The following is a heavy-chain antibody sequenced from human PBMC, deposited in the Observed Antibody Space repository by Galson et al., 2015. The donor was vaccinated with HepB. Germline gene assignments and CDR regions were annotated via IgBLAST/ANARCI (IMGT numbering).Heavy chain of an antibody. D-gene: IGHD3-22*01. J-gene: IGHJ4*02. CDR2: ISYDGSNK. V-gene: IGHV3-30-3*01. CDR1: GFTFSSYA. CDR3: ARTPSKVVHPSGWDRGQYYFDY. Sequence: SLRLSCAASGFTFSSYAMHWVRQAPGKGLEWVAVISYDGSNKYYADSVKGRFTISRDNSKNTLYLQMNSLRAEDTAVYYCARTPSKVVHPSGWDRGQYYFDYWGQGTLVTVSS.